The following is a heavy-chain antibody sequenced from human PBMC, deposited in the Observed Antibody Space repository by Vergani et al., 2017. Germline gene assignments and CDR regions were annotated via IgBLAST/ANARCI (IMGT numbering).Heavy chain of an antibody. CDR1: GFTFNTYA. Sequence: EVQLLESGGGLVQPGGSLRLSCAASGFTFNTYAMSWVRQAPGKGLEWVSTISSRGGGTYYADSVKGRFTISRDKSKNTLYLQMNSLRAEDTAVYYCARDPSGPWGQGTLVTVSS. CDR2: ISSRGGGT. CDR3: ARDPSGP. D-gene: IGHD3-10*01. V-gene: IGHV3-23*01. J-gene: IGHJ5*02.